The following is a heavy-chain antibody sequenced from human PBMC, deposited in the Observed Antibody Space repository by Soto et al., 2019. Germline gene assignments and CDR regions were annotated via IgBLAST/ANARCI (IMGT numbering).Heavy chain of an antibody. D-gene: IGHD2-8*01. CDR2: ISSSGSTI. Sequence: PGGSLRLSCAASGFTFSSYEMNWVRQAPGKGLEWVSYISSSGSTIYYADSVKGRFTISRDNAKNSLYLQMNSLRAEDTAVYYCARDGLGVYSSGYYYYYGMDVWGQGTTVTVSS. V-gene: IGHV3-48*03. CDR1: GFTFSSYE. CDR3: ARDGLGVYSSGYYYYYGMDV. J-gene: IGHJ6*02.